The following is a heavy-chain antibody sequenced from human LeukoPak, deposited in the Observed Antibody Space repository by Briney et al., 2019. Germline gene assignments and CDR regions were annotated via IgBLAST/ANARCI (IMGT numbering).Heavy chain of an antibody. Sequence: GGSLRLSCAASGFTFSGSAMHWVRQASGKGLEWVGRIRSKANSYATAYAASVKGRFTISRDDSKNTAYLQMNSLKTEDAAVYYCNLLSDDYYYYYMDVWGKGTTVTVSS. V-gene: IGHV3-73*01. CDR2: IRSKANSYAT. J-gene: IGHJ6*03. CDR1: GFTFSGSA. D-gene: IGHD2-2*01. CDR3: NLLSDDYYYYYMDV.